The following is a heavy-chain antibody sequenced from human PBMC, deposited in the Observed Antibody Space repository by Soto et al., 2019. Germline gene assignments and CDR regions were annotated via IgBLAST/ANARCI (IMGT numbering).Heavy chain of an antibody. CDR3: ARSPPGDSKTNWFDP. CDR2: INPNSGGT. D-gene: IGHD4-4*01. Sequence: QVQLVQSGAEVKKPGASVKVSCKASGYTFTDYYIHWVRQAPGQGLEWMGWINPNSGGTNYAQKFQGRVTMTRDTPISTAYMELSRLRSDDTAGYYCARSPPGDSKTNWFDPWGQGTLVTVSS. J-gene: IGHJ5*02. CDR1: GYTFTDYY. V-gene: IGHV1-2*02.